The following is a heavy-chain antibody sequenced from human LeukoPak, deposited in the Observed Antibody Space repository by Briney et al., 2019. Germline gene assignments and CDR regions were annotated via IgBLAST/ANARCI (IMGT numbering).Heavy chain of an antibody. CDR3: ARLPIRRHCTNGVCYTYFDY. V-gene: IGHV5-51*01. CDR2: IYPGDSDT. D-gene: IGHD2-8*01. CDR1: GYSFTNYW. J-gene: IGHJ4*02. Sequence: GESLKISCKGSGYSFTNYWIGWVRQMPGKGLELMGVIYPGDSDTRYSPSFQGQVTISADKSISTAYLQWSSLKASDTAMYYCARLPIRRHCTNGVCYTYFDYWGQGTLVTVSS.